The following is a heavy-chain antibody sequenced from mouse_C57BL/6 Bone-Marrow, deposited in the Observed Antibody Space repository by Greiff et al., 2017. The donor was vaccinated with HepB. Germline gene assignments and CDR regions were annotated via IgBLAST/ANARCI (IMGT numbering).Heavy chain of an antibody. CDR3: ARREEDYGSSPAWFAY. CDR1: GYTFTEYT. J-gene: IGHJ3*01. CDR2: FYPGSGSI. D-gene: IGHD1-1*01. Sequence: VHLVESGAELVKPGASVKLSCKASGYTFTEYTIHWVKQRSGQGLEWIGWFYPGSGSIKYNEKFKDKATLTADKSSSTVYMELSRLTSEDSAVYFCARREEDYGSSPAWFAYWGQGTLVTVSA. V-gene: IGHV1-62-2*01.